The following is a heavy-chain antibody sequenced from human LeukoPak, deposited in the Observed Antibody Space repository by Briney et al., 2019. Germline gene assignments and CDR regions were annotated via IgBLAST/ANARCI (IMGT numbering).Heavy chain of an antibody. CDR2: IYHSGST. V-gene: IGHV4-59*01. J-gene: IGHJ4*02. CDR1: GGSISSYY. CDR3: ARAGYSSGWYLDY. D-gene: IGHD6-19*01. Sequence: SETLSLTCTVSGGSISSYYWSWIRQPPGKGLEWIGYIYHSGSTNYNPSLKSRVTISVDTSKNQFSLKLSSVTAADTAVYYCARAGYSSGWYLDYWGQGTLVTVSS.